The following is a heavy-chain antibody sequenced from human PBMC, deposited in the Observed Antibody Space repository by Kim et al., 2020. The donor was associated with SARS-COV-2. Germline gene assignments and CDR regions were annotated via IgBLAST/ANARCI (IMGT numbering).Heavy chain of an antibody. CDR3: ASVNWGSSPRPNPLEDY. V-gene: IGHV3-21*01. CDR1: GFTFSSYS. CDR2: ISSSSSYI. Sequence: GGSLRLSCAASGFTFSSYSMNWVRQAPGKGLEWVSSISSSSSYIYYADSVKGRFTISRDNAKNSLYLQMNSLRAEDTAVYYCASVNWGSSPRPNPLEDYWGQGTLVTVSS. J-gene: IGHJ4*02. D-gene: IGHD7-27*01.